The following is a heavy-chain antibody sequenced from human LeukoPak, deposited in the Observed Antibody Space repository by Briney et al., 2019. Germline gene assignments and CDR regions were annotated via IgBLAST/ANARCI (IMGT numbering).Heavy chain of an antibody. CDR2: INLSGST. J-gene: IGHJ5*02. CDR1: GGSFSGYY. V-gene: IGHV4-34*01. CDR3: ARGGYDFWSGYHPLNWFDP. D-gene: IGHD3-3*01. Sequence: SETLSLTCAVYGGSFSGYYWSWIRQPPGKGLEWIGEINLSGSTYYNPSLKSRVTISVDTSKNQFSLKLSSVTAADTAVYYCARGGYDFWSGYHPLNWFDPWGQGTLVTVSS.